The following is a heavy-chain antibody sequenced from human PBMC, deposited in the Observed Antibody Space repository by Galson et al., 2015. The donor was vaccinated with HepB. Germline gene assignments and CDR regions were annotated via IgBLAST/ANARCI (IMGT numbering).Heavy chain of an antibody. CDR1: GDSVSSNSAA. Sequence: CAISGDSVSSNSAAWYWTRQSPSRGLEWLGRTYYRARWYSDYAVSVRSRISINVDTSKNQFSLQLKSVTPEDTATYYCASVAGTIYNYRMDVWGQGTTVTVSS. CDR2: TYYRARWYS. J-gene: IGHJ6*02. CDR3: ASVAGTIYNYRMDV. V-gene: IGHV6-1*01. D-gene: IGHD2-15*01.